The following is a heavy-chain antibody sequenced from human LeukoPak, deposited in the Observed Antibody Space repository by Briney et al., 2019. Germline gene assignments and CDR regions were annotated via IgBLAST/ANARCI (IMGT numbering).Heavy chain of an antibody. CDR1: GFTFSKYW. CDR3: VRDLPGEGIDY. J-gene: IGHJ4*02. Sequence: GGSLRLSCAASGFTFSKYWMHWVRQAPGKGLVWVSRIKTDGSYTSYADSVKGRFTISRDNAKNTLYLQMNSLRAEDTAVYYCVRDLPGEGIDYWGQGTLVTVSS. V-gene: IGHV3-74*01. CDR2: IKTDGSYT. D-gene: IGHD3-10*01.